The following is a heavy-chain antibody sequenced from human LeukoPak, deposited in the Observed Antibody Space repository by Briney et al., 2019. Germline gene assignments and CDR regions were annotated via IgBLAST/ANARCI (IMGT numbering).Heavy chain of an antibody. J-gene: IGHJ4*02. Sequence: PGGSLRLSCSASGFTFSSYSMHWVRQAPGEGLKYISDITGDGGSTYYADSVKGRFTISRDNSKNTLYLQMSSLRTEDTAVYYCVRQAVADVFLDSWGQGTLVTVSS. V-gene: IGHV3-64D*06. CDR1: GFTFSSYS. CDR3: VRQAVADVFLDS. CDR2: ITGDGGST. D-gene: IGHD6-13*01.